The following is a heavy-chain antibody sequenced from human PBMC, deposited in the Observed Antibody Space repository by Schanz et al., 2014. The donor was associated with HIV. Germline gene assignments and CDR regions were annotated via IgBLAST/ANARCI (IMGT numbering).Heavy chain of an antibody. Sequence: EVQLLEFGGGSVRPGESLRLSCLASGFTFNNYAMSWVRQAPGQGLEWVSGISASGGATYYADSVKGRFAISRDNSKNTLYIQTNSMRSDDTAVYYCAKDDAGYSSSWHYYYYYGMDVGGQGTTVTVSS. D-gene: IGHD6-13*01. CDR3: AKDDAGYSSSWHYYYYYGMDV. J-gene: IGHJ6*02. V-gene: IGHV3-23*01. CDR1: GFTFNNYA. CDR2: ISASGGAT.